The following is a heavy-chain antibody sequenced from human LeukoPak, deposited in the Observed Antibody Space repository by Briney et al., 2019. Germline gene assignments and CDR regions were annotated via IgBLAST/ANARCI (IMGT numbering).Heavy chain of an antibody. CDR1: GFTFSSQA. CDR3: AKGSEYCSRATCYPIDY. CDR2: ISGSGDYT. J-gene: IGHJ4*02. V-gene: IGHV3-23*01. Sequence: GGSLRLSCAASGFTFSSQAMSWVRQAPGKGLEWVSAISGSGDYTYYTDSVKGRFTISRDNSKNTLSLQMNSLRAEDTALYYCAKGSEYCSRATCYPIDYWGQGNLVTVSS. D-gene: IGHD2-2*01.